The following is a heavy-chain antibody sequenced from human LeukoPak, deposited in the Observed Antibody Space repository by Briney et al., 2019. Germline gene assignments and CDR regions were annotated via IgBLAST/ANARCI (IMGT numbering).Heavy chain of an antibody. J-gene: IGHJ6*02. V-gene: IGHV4-34*01. CDR1: GGSFSGYY. CDR3: ARVPHVYSSSWFYYYYGMDV. D-gene: IGHD6-13*01. CDR2: INHSGST. Sequence: PSETLSLTCAVYGGSFSGYYWSWIRQPPGKGLEWIGEINHSGSTNYNPSLKSRVTISVDTSKNQFSLKLSSVTAADTAVYYCARVPHVYSSSWFYYYYGMDVWGQGTTVTVSS.